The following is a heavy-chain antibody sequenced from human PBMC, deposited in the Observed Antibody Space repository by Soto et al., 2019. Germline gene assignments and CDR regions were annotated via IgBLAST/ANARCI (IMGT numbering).Heavy chain of an antibody. CDR2: IYYSGST. CDR1: GGSISSYY. J-gene: IGHJ5*02. D-gene: IGHD3-10*01. CDR3: ARCHPATLWFGELPHWFDP. V-gene: IGHV4-59*01. Sequence: PSETLSLTCTVSGGSISSYYWSWIRQPPGKGLEWIGYIYYSGSTNYNPSLTSRVTISVDTSKNQFSLKLSSVTAADTAVYYCARCHPATLWFGELPHWFDPWGQGTLVTVSS.